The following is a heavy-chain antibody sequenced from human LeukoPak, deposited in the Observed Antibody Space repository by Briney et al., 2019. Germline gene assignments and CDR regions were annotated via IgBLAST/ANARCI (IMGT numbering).Heavy chain of an antibody. CDR2: INPNSGGT. V-gene: IGHV1-2*02. CDR1: GYTFTGYY. D-gene: IGHD5-24*01. J-gene: IGHJ6*02. CDR3: ARDPGGRRDGYNFYYYYGMDV. Sequence: ASVKVSCKASGYTFTGYYMHWVRQAAGQGLEWMGWINPNSGGTNYAQKFQGRVTMTRDTSISTAYMEPSRLRSDDTAVYYCARDPGGRRDGYNFYYYYGMDVWGQGTTVTVSS.